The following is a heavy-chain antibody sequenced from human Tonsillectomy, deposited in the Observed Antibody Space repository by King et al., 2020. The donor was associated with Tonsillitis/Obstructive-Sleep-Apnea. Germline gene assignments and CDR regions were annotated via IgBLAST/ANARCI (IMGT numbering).Heavy chain of an antibody. V-gene: IGHV3-23*04. Sequence: VQLVESGGGLVQPGGSLRLSCAASGFTFSSYAMSWVRQAPGKGLEWVSAISGSGGSTYYADSVKGRFTISRDNSKNTLYLQMNSLRAEDTAVYYCAKKWCCGGGCWGGCDYWGQGTLVTVSS. CDR2: ISGSGGST. D-gene: IGHD2-21*02. J-gene: IGHJ4*02. CDR1: GFTFSSYA. CDR3: AKKWCCGGGCWGGCDY.